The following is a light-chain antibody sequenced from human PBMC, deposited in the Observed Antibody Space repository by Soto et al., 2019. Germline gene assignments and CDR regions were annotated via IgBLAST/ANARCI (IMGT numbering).Light chain of an antibody. CDR2: DAS. J-gene: IGKJ4*01. V-gene: IGKV3-11*01. Sequence: EIVLIQSPATLSLSPGEGATLSCRASQSVSNSLAWYQQNPGQAPRLLIYDASKRATGIPARSSGSGSGTDFTLTISSLEPEDFAVYYCQQRSNWPLTFGGGTKVEIK. CDR1: QSVSNS. CDR3: QQRSNWPLT.